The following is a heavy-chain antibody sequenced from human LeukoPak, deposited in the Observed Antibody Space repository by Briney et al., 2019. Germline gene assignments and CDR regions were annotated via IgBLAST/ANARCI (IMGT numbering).Heavy chain of an antibody. D-gene: IGHD3-22*01. CDR2: ISGSGGDT. J-gene: IGHJ4*02. CDR1: GFTFSSYA. CDR3: AKDQNYESSGYYGGFDY. Sequence: AGGSLRLSCAASGFTFSSYAMSWVRQAPGKGLEWVSGISGSGGDTYYADSVKGRFTISRDNSKNTLNLQMNSLRAEDTALYYCAKDQNYESSGYYGGFDYWGQGTLVTVSS. V-gene: IGHV3-23*01.